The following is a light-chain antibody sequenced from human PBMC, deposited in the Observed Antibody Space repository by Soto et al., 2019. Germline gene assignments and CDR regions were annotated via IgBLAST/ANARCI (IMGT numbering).Light chain of an antibody. J-gene: IGKJ4*01. CDR3: QQYNSYALT. Sequence: EIFVRQSPAILSVSPGESVTLSCRASQSVIRNYLAWHQQKPGQAPRLLVYGASTRASDIEGRFSGSGSGTEFTLTISSLQPDDFATYYCQQYNSYALTFGGGTKVDIK. CDR1: QSVIRN. CDR2: GAS. V-gene: IGKV3D-15*01.